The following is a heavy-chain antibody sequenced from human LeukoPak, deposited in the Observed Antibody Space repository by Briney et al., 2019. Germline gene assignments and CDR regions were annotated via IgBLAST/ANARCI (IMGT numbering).Heavy chain of an antibody. D-gene: IGHD1/OR15-1a*01. V-gene: IGHV3-23*01. CDR2: ISGGGGST. J-gene: IGHJ6*02. CDR1: GLTFSNYA. Sequence: GGSLRLSCAASGLTFSNYAMNWVRQAPGKGLVWVSTISGGGGSTYYADSVKGRFTISRDNSKNTLYLQINTLRAEDTAVYYCAKGVDEHSVWGQGTTVTVSS. CDR3: AKGVDEHSV.